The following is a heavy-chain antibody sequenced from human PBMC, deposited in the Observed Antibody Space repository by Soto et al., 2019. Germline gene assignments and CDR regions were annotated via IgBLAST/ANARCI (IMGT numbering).Heavy chain of an antibody. V-gene: IGHV4-31*03. CDR1: GGSISSGGYY. Sequence: PSETLSLTCTVSGGSISSGGYYWSWIRQHPGKGLEWFGYIYYSGSTYYNPSLKSRVTISVDTSKNQFSLKLSSVTAADTAVYYCARDYYDFWSGYDFVVHYGMDVWGQGTTVTVSS. J-gene: IGHJ6*02. CDR3: ARDYYDFWSGYDFVVHYGMDV. D-gene: IGHD3-3*01. CDR2: IYYSGST.